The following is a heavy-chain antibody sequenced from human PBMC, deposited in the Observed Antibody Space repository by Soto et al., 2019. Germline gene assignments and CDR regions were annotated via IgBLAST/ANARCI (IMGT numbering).Heavy chain of an antibody. J-gene: IGHJ6*02. CDR3: VKDMEAYYYDEMGTATGMDG. CDR2: ISWDGFNI. D-gene: IGHD3-16*01. V-gene: IGHV3-9*01. Sequence: EVQVVESGGGLVQPGRSLRLSCAASGFTFEDFAMHWVRQAPGKGLEWVATISWDGFNIGYDDSVKGRFTVSRDNAKNSMYLQMNILRAEDTALYYRVKDMEAYYYDEMGTATGMDGWGQGTTVTVSS. CDR1: GFTFEDFA.